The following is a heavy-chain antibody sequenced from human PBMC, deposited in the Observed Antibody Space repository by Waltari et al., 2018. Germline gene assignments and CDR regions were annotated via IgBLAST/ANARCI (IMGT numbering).Heavy chain of an antibody. CDR3: ARQAHTMISLFFKAFDI. CDR2: IYYSGST. Sequence: QLQLQESGPGLVKPSETLSLTCTVSGGSISSSSYYWGWIRQPPGKGLEWIGSIYYSGSTYYNPSLKSRVTISVDTSKNQFSLKLSSVTAADTVVYYCARQAHTMISLFFKAFDIWGQGTMVTVSS. V-gene: IGHV4-39*07. D-gene: IGHD3-22*01. J-gene: IGHJ3*02. CDR1: GGSISSSSYY.